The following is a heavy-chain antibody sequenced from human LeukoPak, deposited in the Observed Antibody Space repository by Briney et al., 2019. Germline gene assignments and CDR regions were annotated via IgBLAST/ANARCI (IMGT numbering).Heavy chain of an antibody. CDR2: ISAYNGNT. CDR1: GYTFTSYG. D-gene: IGHD2-2*01. Sequence: ASVKVSCKASGYTFTSYGISWVRQAPGQGLEWMGWISAYNGNTNYAQKFQGRVTMTRDTSTSTVYMELSSLRSEDTAVYYCARYRAGCSSTSCLGGIDYWGQGTLVTVSS. CDR3: ARYRAGCSSTSCLGGIDY. V-gene: IGHV1-18*01. J-gene: IGHJ4*02.